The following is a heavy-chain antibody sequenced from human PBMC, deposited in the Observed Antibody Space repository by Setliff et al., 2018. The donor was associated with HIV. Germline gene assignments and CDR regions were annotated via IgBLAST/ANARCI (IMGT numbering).Heavy chain of an antibody. CDR2: IYTSGIT. V-gene: IGHV4-4*08. Sequence: NPSETLSLTCTVSGDSISSYYWSWIRQPPGKGLEWIGYIYTSGITDYNPSLKSRVTISGDTSKNQFSLKLSSVTAADTAVYYCARDRRGYYYGSGSCYMGVWGTGTTVTVSS. J-gene: IGHJ6*03. CDR3: ARDRRGYYYGSGSCYMGV. CDR1: GDSISSYY. D-gene: IGHD3-10*01.